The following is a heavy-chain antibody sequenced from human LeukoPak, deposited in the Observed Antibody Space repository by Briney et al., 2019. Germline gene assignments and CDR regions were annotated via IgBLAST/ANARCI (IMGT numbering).Heavy chain of an antibody. CDR2: IWHDGSNK. Sequence: GRSLRLSCAASGFTFSSYGMHWVRQAPGKGLEWVAVIWHDGSNKYYADSVKGRFTISRDNSKKTLYLQMNSLRAEDTAVYYCARDWSGVSTSNDCWGQGTLVTVSS. CDR3: ARDWSGVSTSNDC. D-gene: IGHD3-3*01. CDR1: GFTFSSYG. V-gene: IGHV3-33*01. J-gene: IGHJ4*02.